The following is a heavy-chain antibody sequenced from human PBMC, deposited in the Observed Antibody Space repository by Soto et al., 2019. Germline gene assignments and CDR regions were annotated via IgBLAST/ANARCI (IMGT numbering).Heavy chain of an antibody. CDR1: GFTFSSYS. CDR2: ISSSSSYI. CDR3: AKDAVNYPYGSGSYYWAPTWFDP. J-gene: IGHJ5*02. Sequence: GGSLRLSCAASGFTFSSYSMNWVRQAPGKGLEWVSSISSSSSYIYYADSVKGRFTISRDNAKNSLYLQMNSLRAEDTAVYYCAKDAVNYPYGSGSYYWAPTWFDPWGQGTLVTASS. D-gene: IGHD3-10*01. V-gene: IGHV3-21*01.